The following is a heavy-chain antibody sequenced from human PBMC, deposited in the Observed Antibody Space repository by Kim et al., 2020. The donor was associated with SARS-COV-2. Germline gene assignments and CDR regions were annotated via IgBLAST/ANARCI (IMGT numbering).Heavy chain of an antibody. CDR3: AKIWDRITMVRGVPHWFDP. J-gene: IGHJ5*02. Sequence: GGSLRLSCAASGFTFSSYAMSWVRQAPGKGLEWVSAISGSGGSTYYADSVKGRFTISRDNSKNTLYLQMNSLRAEDTAVYYCAKIWDRITMVRGVPHWFDPWGQGTLVTVSS. D-gene: IGHD3-10*01. V-gene: IGHV3-23*01. CDR2: ISGSGGST. CDR1: GFTFSSYA.